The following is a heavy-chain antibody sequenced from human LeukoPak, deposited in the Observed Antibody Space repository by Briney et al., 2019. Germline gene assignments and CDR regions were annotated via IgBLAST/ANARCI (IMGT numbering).Heavy chain of an antibody. Sequence: GGSLRLSCAASGFTFSSYTMNWVRQAPGKGLEWVSSISSSNGYIYYADSVKGRFTISRDNAKNSPYLQMNSLRAEDTAVYYCASGYGGTWGQGTLVTVSS. CDR1: GFTFSSYT. D-gene: IGHD4-23*01. CDR3: ASGYGGT. CDR2: ISSSNGYI. V-gene: IGHV3-21*01. J-gene: IGHJ5*02.